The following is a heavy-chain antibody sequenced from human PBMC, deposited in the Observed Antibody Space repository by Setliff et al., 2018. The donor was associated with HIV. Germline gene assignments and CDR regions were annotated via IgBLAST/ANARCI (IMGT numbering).Heavy chain of an antibody. Sequence: PSETLSLTCIVSGDSINSGSYYWGWIRQPPGKGLEWIGTIYNGGASHYNPSLKSRVIIFLDTSKNQFSLELTSVTAADTAVYYCAREAPSEPTRYYNFWSGYPDWFDPWGQGTLVTVS. J-gene: IGHJ5*02. CDR2: IYNGGAS. CDR1: GDSINSGSYY. V-gene: IGHV4-39*07. CDR3: AREAPSEPTRYYNFWSGYPDWFDP. D-gene: IGHD3-3*01.